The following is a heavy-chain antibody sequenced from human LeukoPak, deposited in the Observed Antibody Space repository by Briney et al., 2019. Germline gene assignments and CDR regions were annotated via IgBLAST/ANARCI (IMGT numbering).Heavy chain of an antibody. V-gene: IGHV3-53*01. CDR2: IYSGGST. Sequence: GGSLRLSCAASGFTVSSNYMSWVRQAPGKGLEWVSVIYSGGSTYYADSVKGRFTISRDNSKNTLYLQMYSLRAEDTAVYYCARGTGYYDSSGYYRYWGQGTLVTVSS. CDR1: GFTVSSNY. CDR3: ARGTGYYDSSGYYRY. D-gene: IGHD3-22*01. J-gene: IGHJ4*02.